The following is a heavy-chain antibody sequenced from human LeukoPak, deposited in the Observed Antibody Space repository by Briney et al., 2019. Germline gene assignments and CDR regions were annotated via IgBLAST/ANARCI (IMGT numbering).Heavy chain of an antibody. CDR1: GFTFSTYS. CDR3: ARDRSYYYGSGSDAFDT. J-gene: IGHJ3*02. Sequence: PGGSLRLSCAASGFTFSTYSMHWVRQAPGKGLEWVSSISSSSSYIYYADSVKGRFTISRDNAKNSLYLQMNSLRAEDTAVYYCARDRSYYYGSGSDAFDTWGQGTMVTVSS. CDR2: ISSSSSYI. V-gene: IGHV3-21*01. D-gene: IGHD3-10*01.